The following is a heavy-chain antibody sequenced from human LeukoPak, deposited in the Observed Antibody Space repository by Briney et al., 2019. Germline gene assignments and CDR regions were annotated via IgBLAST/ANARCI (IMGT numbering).Heavy chain of an antibody. CDR2: ISGSGLYI. J-gene: IGHJ4*02. CDR1: GFTFNNYA. CDR3: ARGSYSSSWFEKYYFDS. V-gene: IGHV3-21*03. D-gene: IGHD6-13*01. Sequence: GGSLRLSCAASGFTFNNYAMTWVRQAPGRGLEWVSSISGSGLYIFYADSMKGRFTVSRDNAKNSLYLQMHSLKAEDTSVYFCARGSYSSSWFEKYYFDSWGQGTLVTVSA.